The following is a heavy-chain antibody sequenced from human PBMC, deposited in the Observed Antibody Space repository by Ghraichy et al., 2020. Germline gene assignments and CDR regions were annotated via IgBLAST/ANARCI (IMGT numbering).Heavy chain of an antibody. CDR3: ARDLAVAGTYYYGMDV. CDR2: IKQDGSEK. V-gene: IGHV3-7*03. CDR1: GFTFSSYW. D-gene: IGHD6-19*01. Sequence: GGSLRLSCAASGFTFSSYWMSWVRQAPGKGLEWVANIKQDGSEKYYVDSVKGRFTISRDNAKNSLYLQMNSLRAEDTAVYYCARDLAVAGTYYYGMDVWGQGTTVTVSS. J-gene: IGHJ6*02.